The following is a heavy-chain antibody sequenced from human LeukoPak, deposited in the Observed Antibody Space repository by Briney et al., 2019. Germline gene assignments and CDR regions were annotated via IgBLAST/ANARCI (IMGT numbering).Heavy chain of an antibody. CDR1: GYTFTSYY. Sequence: ASVKVSCKASGYTFTSYYMQWVRQAPGQGLEWMGIINPSGGSTSYAQKFQGRVTMTRDTSTSTVYMELSSLRSEDTAVYYCARVTEGGSSGWSFDYWGQGTLVTVSS. V-gene: IGHV1-46*01. J-gene: IGHJ4*02. CDR2: INPSGGST. D-gene: IGHD6-19*01. CDR3: ARVTEGGSSGWSFDY.